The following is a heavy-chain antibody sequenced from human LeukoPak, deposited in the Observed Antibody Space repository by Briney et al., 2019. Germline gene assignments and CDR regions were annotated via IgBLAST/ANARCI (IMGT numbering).Heavy chain of an antibody. CDR2: IYSGGST. V-gene: IGHV3-66*01. J-gene: IGHJ3*02. CDR3: AREPYYYDSSGYYSDAFDI. D-gene: IGHD3-22*01. CDR1: GFTVSSNY. Sequence: GGSLRLSCAASGFTVSSNYMSWVRQAPGKGLEWVSVIYSGGSTYYADSVKGRFTISRDNSKNTLYLQMNSLRAEDTAVYYCAREPYYYDSSGYYSDAFDIWGQGTMVTVSS.